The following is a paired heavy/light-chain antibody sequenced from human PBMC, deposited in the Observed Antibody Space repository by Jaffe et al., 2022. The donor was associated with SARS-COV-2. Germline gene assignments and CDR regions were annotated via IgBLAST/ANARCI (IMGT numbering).Light chain of an antibody. V-gene: IGKV1-12*01. CDR3: QQANSFPYT. Sequence: DIQMTQSPSSVSASVGDRVTITCRASQGISSWLAWYQQKPGKAPNLLIYAASSLQSGVSSRFSGSGSGTDFTLTINSLQPEDFATYYCQQANSFPYTFGQGTKLEIK. CDR2: AAS. CDR1: QGISSW. J-gene: IGKJ2*01.
Heavy chain of an antibody. V-gene: IGHV4-59*01. CDR3: ARDRVAGLYDY. Sequence: QVQLQESGPGLVKPSETLPLSCTVSGGSISDYYWSWIRQPPGKGLEWIGNIYYTGSTNYNPSLESRVTMSLDTSKNQFSLKLTSVTAADTAVYYCARDRVAGLYDYWGQGTLVTVSS. CDR1: GGSISDYY. J-gene: IGHJ4*02. CDR2: IYYTGST. D-gene: IGHD6-19*01.